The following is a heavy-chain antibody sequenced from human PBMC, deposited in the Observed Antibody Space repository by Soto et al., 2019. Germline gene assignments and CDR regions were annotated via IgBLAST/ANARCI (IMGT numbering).Heavy chain of an antibody. Sequence: RGSLRLSCAASGFTFSTYWMSWVRQAPGKGLECVANIKEDGSEKYYVDSVEGRFTISRDNAKNSLYLQMTSLRAEDTALYYCARGWGYFDSSGFPYLYAMDVWGQGTTVTVSS. D-gene: IGHD3-22*01. J-gene: IGHJ6*02. CDR2: IKEDGSEK. CDR1: GFTFSTYW. V-gene: IGHV3-7*01. CDR3: ARGWGYFDSSGFPYLYAMDV.